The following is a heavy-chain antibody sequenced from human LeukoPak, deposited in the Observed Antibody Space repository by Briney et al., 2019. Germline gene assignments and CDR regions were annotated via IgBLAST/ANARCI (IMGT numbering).Heavy chain of an antibody. V-gene: IGHV1-2*02. D-gene: IGHD1-26*01. Sequence: ASVKVSCKASGYTFTGYYMHWVRQAPGQGLEWMGWINPNSGGTNYAQKFQGRVTMTRDTSISTAYMELSRLRSDDTAVYYCVRDKIEGATILDYWGQGTLVTVSS. CDR2: INPNSGGT. CDR3: VRDKIEGATILDY. J-gene: IGHJ4*02. CDR1: GYTFTGYY.